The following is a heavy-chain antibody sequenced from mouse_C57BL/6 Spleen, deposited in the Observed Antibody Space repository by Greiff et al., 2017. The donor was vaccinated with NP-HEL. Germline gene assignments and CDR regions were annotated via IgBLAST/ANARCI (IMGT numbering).Heavy chain of an antibody. CDR3: ARSYYSKKCAMDY. J-gene: IGHJ4*01. V-gene: IGHV1-4*01. Sequence: QVQLKESGAELARPGASVKMSCKASGYTFTSYTMHWVKQRPGQGLEWIGYINPSSGYTNYNQKFKDKAPLTADNSSSTAYMQLSSLTSEDSAVYYCARSYYSKKCAMDYWGQGTSVTVSS. CDR2: INPSSGYT. D-gene: IGHD2-5*01. CDR1: GYTFTSYT.